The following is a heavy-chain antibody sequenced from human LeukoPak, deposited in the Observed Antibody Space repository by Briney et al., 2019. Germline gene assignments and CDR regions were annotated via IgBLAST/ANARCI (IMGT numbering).Heavy chain of an antibody. CDR3: AKDRGGSGWYKGGFDY. D-gene: IGHD6-19*01. V-gene: IGHV3-30*02. CDR2: IRYDGSNK. Sequence: PGGSLRLSCAASGFTFSSYGMHWVRQAPGKGLEWVAFIRYDGSNKYYADSVKGRFTISRDNSKNTLYLQMNSLGAEDTAVYYCAKDRGGSGWYKGGFDYWGQGTLATVSS. CDR1: GFTFSSYG. J-gene: IGHJ4*02.